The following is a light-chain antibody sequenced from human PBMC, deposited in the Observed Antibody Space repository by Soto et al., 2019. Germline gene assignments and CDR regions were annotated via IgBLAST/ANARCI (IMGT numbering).Light chain of an antibody. Sequence: DIQMTQFPSSLSASVGDRVTIACRASQTVTYHLNWYQHNPWKAPKVLIYGASSLQSGVPSRFSGSGAWTEFTLTISNVQPEDFATYFCQQSYSPPWYTFGQGTKLEIK. CDR3: QQSYSPPWYT. J-gene: IGKJ2*01. V-gene: IGKV1-39*01. CDR1: QTVTYH. CDR2: GAS.